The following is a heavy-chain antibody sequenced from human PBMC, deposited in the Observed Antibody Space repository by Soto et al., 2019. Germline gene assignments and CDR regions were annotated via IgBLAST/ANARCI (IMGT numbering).Heavy chain of an antibody. CDR2: IYGGGTT. D-gene: IGHD6-19*01. CDR3: VQTTGWPGFDF. V-gene: IGHV3-53*01. J-gene: IGHJ4*01. CDR1: VLDGSSKY. Sequence: EVQLVESGGGLIQPGGSLRLSCAASVLDGSSKYMTWVRQAPGKGLEWVSVIYGGGTTYYADPVKGRFTISGDTSKNTLYLQMNSLRAEDTAVYYCVQTTGWPGFDFWGHGPLVTVSS.